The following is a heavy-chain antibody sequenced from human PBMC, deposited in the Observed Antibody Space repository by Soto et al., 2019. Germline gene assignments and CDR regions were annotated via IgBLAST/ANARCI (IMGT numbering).Heavy chain of an antibody. D-gene: IGHD3-3*01. CDR1: GYTFTSYG. Sequence: ASVKVSCKASGYTFTSYGISWVRQAPGQGLEWMGWISAYNGNTNYAQKLQGRVTMTTDTSTSTAYMELRSLRSDDTAVYYCARVQTYYDFWSXYYTAFYYDSSGYFFDYWGPGTLVTVSS. CDR3: ARVQTYYDFWSXYYTAFYYDSSGYFFDY. J-gene: IGHJ4*02. CDR2: ISAYNGNT. V-gene: IGHV1-18*01.